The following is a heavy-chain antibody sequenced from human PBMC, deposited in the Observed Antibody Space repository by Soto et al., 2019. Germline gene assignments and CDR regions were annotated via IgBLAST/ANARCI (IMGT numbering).Heavy chain of an antibody. V-gene: IGHV4-30-2*05. CDR1: GGSISSDGYS. CDR3: ARMRSYGWENLRFSAFDV. Sequence: SETLSLTCAVSGGSISSDGYSWSWIRQPPGKGLEGIGYIYWSGSTSYNPAFRRRISFSIDTSKEQFSLKMYSVTAADTAVYFCARMRSYGWENLRFSAFDVWGQGAKLTVSS. D-gene: IGHD1-26*01. J-gene: IGHJ3*01. CDR2: IYWSGST.